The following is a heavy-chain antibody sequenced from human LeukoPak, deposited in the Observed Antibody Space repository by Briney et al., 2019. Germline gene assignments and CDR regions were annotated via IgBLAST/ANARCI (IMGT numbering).Heavy chain of an antibody. J-gene: IGHJ4*02. CDR2: IYYSGST. V-gene: IGHV4-39*07. Sequence: SETLSLTCTVSGGSISSSSYYWGWIRQPPGKGLEWIGSIYYSGSTYYNPSLKSRVTISVDTSKNQFSLKLSSVTAADTAVYYCARAIRWSYFDYWGQGTLVTVSS. CDR1: GGSISSSSYY. CDR3: ARAIRWSYFDY. D-gene: IGHD3-10*01.